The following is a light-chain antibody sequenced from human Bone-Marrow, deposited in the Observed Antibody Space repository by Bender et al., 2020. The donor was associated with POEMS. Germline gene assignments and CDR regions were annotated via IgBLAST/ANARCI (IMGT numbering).Light chain of an antibody. CDR3: QSYDNSLGGWV. J-gene: IGLJ3*02. Sequence: QSALTQTRSLSGSPGQSVTISCTGISSDVGDYTSVSWYQQHPGKAPKLLIYGYNNRPSGVPDRFSGSKSGTSASLAITGLQAEDEGDYYCQSYDNSLGGWVFGGGTKLTVL. CDR1: SSDVGDYTS. V-gene: IGLV2-11*01. CDR2: GYN.